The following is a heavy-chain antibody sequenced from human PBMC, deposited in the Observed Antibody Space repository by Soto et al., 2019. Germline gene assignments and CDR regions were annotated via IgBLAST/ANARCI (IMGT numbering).Heavy chain of an antibody. V-gene: IGHV1-2*02. Sequence: GSVKLSSKPSGYTFTVYYMHCVRHAPGQGLEWMGWINPKSGGTMYPQKFQGRVTMNWDTSISTAYMAMTRLRSDDTAVYYCARDLAKGGGSAGFDYWGQGTLVTVSS. CDR1: GYTFTVYY. CDR2: INPKSGGT. CDR3: ARDLAKGGGSAGFDY. D-gene: IGHD1-26*01. J-gene: IGHJ4*02.